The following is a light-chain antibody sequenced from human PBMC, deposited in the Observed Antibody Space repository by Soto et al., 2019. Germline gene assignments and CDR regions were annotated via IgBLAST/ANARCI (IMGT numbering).Light chain of an antibody. Sequence: DIVMTQTPLSLPVTPGEPASNSCRSSQSLLDSDDGNTYLDWYLQKPGQSPQLLIYTVSYRASGVPDRFSGSGSGTDFTLKISRVEAEDVGVYYCMQRIEFPLTFGGGTKVEIK. CDR3: MQRIEFPLT. CDR1: QSLLDSDDGNTY. CDR2: TVS. V-gene: IGKV2-40*01. J-gene: IGKJ4*01.